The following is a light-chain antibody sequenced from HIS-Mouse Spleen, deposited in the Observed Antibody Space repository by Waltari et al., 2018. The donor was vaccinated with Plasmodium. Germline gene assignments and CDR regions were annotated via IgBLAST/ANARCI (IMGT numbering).Light chain of an antibody. J-gene: IGLJ2*01. CDR2: EVS. V-gene: IGLV2-8*01. Sequence: QSALTQPPPASGSPGQSVTISCTGTSSDVGGYNYVSWYQQHPGKAPKLMNYEVSKRPSGVPDRFSGSKSGNTASLTVSGLQAEDEADYYCSSYAGSNNLVFGGGTKLTVL. CDR3: SSYAGSNNLV. CDR1: SSDVGGYNY.